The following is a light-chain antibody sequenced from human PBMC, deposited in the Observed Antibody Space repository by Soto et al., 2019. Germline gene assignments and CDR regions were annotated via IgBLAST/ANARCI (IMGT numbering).Light chain of an antibody. V-gene: IGLV1-44*01. CDR2: SNN. J-gene: IGLJ2*01. CDR1: RSNIGSKT. CDR3: ATWDGSLPAEV. Sequence: QSVLTQPPSASGTPGQRVTISCSESRSNIGSKTVYWYQHLPGTAPKLLIHSNNQRPPGVPDRFSGSKSGTSASLAITGLQTGDEADYYCATWDGSLPAEVFGGGTQLTVL.